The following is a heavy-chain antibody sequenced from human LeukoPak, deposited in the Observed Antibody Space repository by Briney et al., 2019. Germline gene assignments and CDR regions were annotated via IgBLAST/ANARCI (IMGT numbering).Heavy chain of an antibody. CDR3: AREDYCSSTSCSNWFDP. D-gene: IGHD2-2*01. V-gene: IGHV1-69*05. CDR1: GGTFSSYA. Sequence: ASVKLSCTASGGTFSSYAISWVRQAPGQGLEWMGRIIPIFGTANYAQKFQGRATITTDESTRTAYMEPSSLRSEDPALYYCAREDYCSSTSCSNWFDPWGEGTLVTVSS. CDR2: IIPIFGTA. J-gene: IGHJ5*02.